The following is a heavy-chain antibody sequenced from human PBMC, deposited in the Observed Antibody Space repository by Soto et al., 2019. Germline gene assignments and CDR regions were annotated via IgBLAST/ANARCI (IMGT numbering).Heavy chain of an antibody. V-gene: IGHV4-31*03. CDR3: ARDGKGGYYGSGSYYPL. J-gene: IGHJ3*01. Sequence: QVQLQESGPGLVKPSQTLSLTCTVSGGSISSGGYYWSWIRQHPGKGLEWIGYIYYSGSTYYNPSLKSRVTLSVDTSKNQCSLKLSSVTAADTAVYYCARDGKGGYYGSGSYYPLWGQGTMVTVSS. D-gene: IGHD3-10*01. CDR1: GGSISSGGYY. CDR2: IYYSGST.